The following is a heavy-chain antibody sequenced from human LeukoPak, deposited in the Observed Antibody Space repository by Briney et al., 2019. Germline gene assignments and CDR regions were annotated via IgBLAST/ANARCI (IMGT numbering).Heavy chain of an antibody. V-gene: IGHV3-74*01. CDR3: ARGRRTNYYMDY. Sequence: GGSLRLSCAASGFTFSSYWMHWVRQAPGKGLVWVSRINSDGSSTSCADSVKGRFTISRDNAKNTLYLQMNSLRAEDTAVYYCARGRRTNYYMDYWGQGTLVIVSS. J-gene: IGHJ4*02. CDR2: INSDGSST. CDR1: GFTFSSYW. D-gene: IGHD3/OR15-3a*01.